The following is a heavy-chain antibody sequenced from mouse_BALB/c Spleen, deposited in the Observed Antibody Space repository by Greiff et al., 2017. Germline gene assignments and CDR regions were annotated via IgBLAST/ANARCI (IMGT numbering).Heavy chain of an antibody. V-gene: IGHV7-3*02. Sequence: VQLNESGGGLVQPGGSRKLSCATSGFTFTDYYMSWVRQPPGKALEWLGFIRNKANGYTTEYSASVKGRFTISRDNSQSILYLQMNTLRAEDSATYYCARDSTAAWFAYWGQGTLVTVSA. CDR2: IRNKANGYTT. J-gene: IGHJ3*01. D-gene: IGHD4-1*02. CDR1: GFTFTDYY. CDR3: ARDSTAAWFAY.